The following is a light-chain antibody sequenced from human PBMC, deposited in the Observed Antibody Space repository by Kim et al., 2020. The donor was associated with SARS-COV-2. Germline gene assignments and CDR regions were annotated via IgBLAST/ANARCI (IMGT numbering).Light chain of an antibody. Sequence: GQSVTIYCTGTSSDVGGYDYVSWYQHHPGKAPKLMIYEVTKRPSGVPDRFSGSKSGNTASLTVSGLQAEDEADYYCCSYAGSNNYVFGTGTKVTVL. CDR2: EVT. CDR1: SSDVGGYDY. J-gene: IGLJ1*01. V-gene: IGLV2-8*01. CDR3: CSYAGSNNYV.